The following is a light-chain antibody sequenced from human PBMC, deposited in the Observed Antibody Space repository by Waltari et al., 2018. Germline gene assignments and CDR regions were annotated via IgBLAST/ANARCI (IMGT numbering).Light chain of an antibody. V-gene: IGKV1-27*01. J-gene: IGKJ4*01. Sequence: DIQMTQSPSSLSASVGDRVTITCRGSQGISNYLAWYQQKPGKVPKLLIYAASTLQSGVPSRFSDSGSGTDFTLTISSLQPEDVATYYCQKYNSAPRTFGGGTKVEIK. CDR3: QKYNSAPRT. CDR1: QGISNY. CDR2: AAS.